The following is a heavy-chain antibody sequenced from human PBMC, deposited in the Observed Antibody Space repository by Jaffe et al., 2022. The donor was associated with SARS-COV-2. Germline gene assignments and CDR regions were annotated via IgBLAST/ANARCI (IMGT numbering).Heavy chain of an antibody. V-gene: IGHV3-7*01. J-gene: IGHJ4*02. D-gene: IGHD2-2*02. CDR1: GFTFSSSW. CDR2: IRRDGGET. Sequence: EVQLVESGGSFVQPGGSLTLSCAASGFTFSSSWMSWVRQAPGKGLEWVATIRRDGGETKYVDSLRDRFTISRDNAKNSLYLHMYSLRAEDTAFYYCVGTYTLSWFDYWGQGTLVTVLS. CDR3: VGTYTLSWFDY.